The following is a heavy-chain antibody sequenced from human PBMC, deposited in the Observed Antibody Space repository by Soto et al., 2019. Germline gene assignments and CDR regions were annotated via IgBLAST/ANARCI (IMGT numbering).Heavy chain of an antibody. D-gene: IGHD3-9*01. CDR2: IYAGGNT. J-gene: IGHJ4*02. CDR1: GFSVTSNY. Sequence: VQLVESGGTLVQPGGSLRLSCTASGFSVTSNYMTWVRQAPGKGLECVSVIYAGGNTYYADSVKGRFTISSDKSKNTLYRQMNNLRAEDTAVYYCARVTTFYGILVSSYALSFFDYWGQGTRVTVSS. CDR3: ARVTTFYGILVSSYALSFFDY. V-gene: IGHV3-53*01.